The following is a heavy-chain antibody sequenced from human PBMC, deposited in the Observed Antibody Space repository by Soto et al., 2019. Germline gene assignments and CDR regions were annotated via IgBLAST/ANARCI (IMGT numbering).Heavy chain of an antibody. J-gene: IGHJ4*02. CDR1: GGSISSTDHY. CDR3: ASCGSSCSLGF. CDR2: IYYSGST. V-gene: IGHV4-30-4*01. D-gene: IGHD2-15*01. Sequence: QVELQESGPGLAKPSQTLSLTCTVSGGSISSTDHYWSWIRQPPGKGLEWIGYIYYSGSTYYNPSLKRRVTISVDTSKNQFSLKLTSVTAADTAVYYCASCGSSCSLGFWGQGTLVTVSS.